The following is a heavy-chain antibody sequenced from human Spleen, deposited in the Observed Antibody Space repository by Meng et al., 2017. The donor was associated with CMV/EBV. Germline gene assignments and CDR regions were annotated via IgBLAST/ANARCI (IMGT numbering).Heavy chain of an antibody. V-gene: IGHV1-2*02. CDR3: AKSIVGDRLDY. CDR1: GYTFIGYD. D-gene: IGHD1-26*01. CDR2: VSPSTGDT. Sequence: ASVKVSCKASGYTFIGYDLHWVRQAPGQGLEWMGWVSPSTGDTHYAQKFQGRVTMTRDTSISTAYMELNSLRSDDTAVYYCAKSIVGDRLDYWGQGTLVAVSS. J-gene: IGHJ4*02.